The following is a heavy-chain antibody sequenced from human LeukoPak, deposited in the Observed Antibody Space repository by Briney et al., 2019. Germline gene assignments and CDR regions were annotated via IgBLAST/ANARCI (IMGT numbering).Heavy chain of an antibody. CDR3: ARAGIAAAGRNGMDV. J-gene: IGHJ6*02. V-gene: IGHV1-3*01. CDR1: GYTFTSYA. CDR2: INAGNGNT. Sequence: GASVKVSCEASGYTFTSYAMHWVRQAPGQRLEWMGWINAGNGNTKYSQKFQGRVTITRDTSASTAYMELSSLRSEDTAVYYCARAGIAAAGRNGMDVWGQGTTVTVSS. D-gene: IGHD6-13*01.